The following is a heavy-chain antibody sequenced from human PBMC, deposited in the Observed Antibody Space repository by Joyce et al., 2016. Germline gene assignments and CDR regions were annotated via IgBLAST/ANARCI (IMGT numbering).Heavy chain of an antibody. Sequence: EVQLVESGGGLVKPGGSLRLSCGASGFPFNTYSMNWVRQAPGKGLEWVSSISSGGGYIFYADSVRGRLTVSRDNAKKSLYLQMNNLRAEDSALYYCAGTQYEDPLPNWFDPWGHGTLVTVSS. D-gene: IGHD3-3*01. J-gene: IGHJ5*02. CDR2: ISSGGGYI. CDR3: AGTQYEDPLPNWFDP. V-gene: IGHV3-21*01. CDR1: GFPFNTYS.